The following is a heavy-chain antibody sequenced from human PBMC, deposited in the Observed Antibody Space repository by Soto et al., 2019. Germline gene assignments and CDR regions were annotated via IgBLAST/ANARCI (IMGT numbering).Heavy chain of an antibody. J-gene: IGHJ4*02. CDR1: GGPISSSFYY. Sequence: SETLSLTCTVSGGPISSSFYYWGWIRQPPGKGLEWIGYLYNTGSTIYNPSLKSRVTISVDTSKNQFSLKLSSVTAADTAVYYCARGPYFDYWGQGTLVTVSS. CDR2: LYNTGST. CDR3: ARGPYFDY. V-gene: IGHV4-61*05.